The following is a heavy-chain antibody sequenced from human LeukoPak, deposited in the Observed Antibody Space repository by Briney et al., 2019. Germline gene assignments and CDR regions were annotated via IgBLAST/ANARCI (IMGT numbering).Heavy chain of an antibody. V-gene: IGHV1-2*02. J-gene: IGHJ6*03. CDR3: ARQVPYGDSHYYYMDV. D-gene: IGHD4-17*01. CDR2: INPNSGGT. Sequence: ASVKVSCKASGYTFTGYYMHWVRQAPGQGLEWMGWINPNSGGTNYAQKFQGRVTMTRDTSISTAYLQWSSLKASDTAMYYCARQVPYGDSHYYYMDVWGKGTTVTVSS. CDR1: GYTFTGYY.